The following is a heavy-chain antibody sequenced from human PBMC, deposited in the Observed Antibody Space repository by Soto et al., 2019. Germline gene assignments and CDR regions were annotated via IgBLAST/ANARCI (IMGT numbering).Heavy chain of an antibody. Sequence: SETLSLTCTVSGGSISSSSYYWGWIRQPPGKGLEWIGSIYYSGSTYYNPSLKSRVTISVDTSKNQFSLKLSSVTAADTAVYYCAREGPEYGSEYWGQGTLVTVSS. CDR2: IYYSGST. J-gene: IGHJ4*02. V-gene: IGHV4-39*02. CDR3: AREGPEYGSEY. CDR1: GGSISSSSYY. D-gene: IGHD1-26*01.